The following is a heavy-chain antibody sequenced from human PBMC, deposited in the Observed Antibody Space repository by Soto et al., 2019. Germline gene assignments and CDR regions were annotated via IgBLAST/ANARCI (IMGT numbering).Heavy chain of an antibody. J-gene: IGHJ6*02. CDR1: GGSISSYY. CDR3: ARGEWLARLYYYYYGMDV. Sequence: PSETLSLTCTVSGGSISSYYWSWIRQPPGKGLEWIGYIYYSGSTNYNPSLKSRVTISVDTSKNQFSLKLSSVTAADTAVYYCARGEWLARLYYYYYGMDVWGQGTMVTVSS. V-gene: IGHV4-59*01. CDR2: IYYSGST. D-gene: IGHD6-19*01.